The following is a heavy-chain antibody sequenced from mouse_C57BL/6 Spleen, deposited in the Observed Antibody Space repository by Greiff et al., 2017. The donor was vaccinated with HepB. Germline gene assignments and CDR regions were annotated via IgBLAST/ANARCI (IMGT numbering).Heavy chain of an antibody. D-gene: IGHD2-4*01. CDR1: GYTFTSYW. CDR2: IYPGSGST. CDR3: ARMGTMITDYYAMDY. Sequence: VQLQQPGAELVKPGASVKMSCKASGYTFTSYWITWVKQRPGQGLAWIGDIYPGSGSTNYNEKFKSKATLTVDTSSSTAYMQLSSLTSEDSAVYYCARMGTMITDYYAMDYWGQGTSVTVSS. V-gene: IGHV1-55*01. J-gene: IGHJ4*01.